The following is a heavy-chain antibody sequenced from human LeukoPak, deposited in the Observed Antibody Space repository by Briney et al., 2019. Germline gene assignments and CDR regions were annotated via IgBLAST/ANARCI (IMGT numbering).Heavy chain of an antibody. D-gene: IGHD6-13*01. Sequence: PSETLSLTCTVSGGSISGYYWSWIRQPPGKGLEWIGYIYYSGSTNYNPSLKSRVTISVDTSKNQFSLKLSSVTAADTAVYYCARGGVAAAGDAFDIWGQGTMVTVSS. CDR1: GGSISGYY. J-gene: IGHJ3*02. CDR3: ARGGVAAAGDAFDI. CDR2: IYYSGST. V-gene: IGHV4-59*12.